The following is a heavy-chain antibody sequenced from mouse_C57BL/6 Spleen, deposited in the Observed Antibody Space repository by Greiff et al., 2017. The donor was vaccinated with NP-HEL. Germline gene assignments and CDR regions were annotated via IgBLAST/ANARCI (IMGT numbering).Heavy chain of an antibody. D-gene: IGHD2-1*01. Sequence: EVQGVESGGGLVKPGGSLKLSCAASGFTFSSYAMSWVRQTPEKRLEWVATISDGGSYTYYPDNVKGRFTISRDNAKNNLYLQMSHLKSEDTAMYYCASPIYYGNYPYAMDYWGQGTSVTVSS. J-gene: IGHJ4*01. V-gene: IGHV5-4*01. CDR1: GFTFSSYA. CDR2: ISDGGSYT. CDR3: ASPIYYGNYPYAMDY.